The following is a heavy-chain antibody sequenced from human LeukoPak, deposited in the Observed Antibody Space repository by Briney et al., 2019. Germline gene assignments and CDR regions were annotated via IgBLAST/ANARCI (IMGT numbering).Heavy chain of an antibody. V-gene: IGHV3-9*01. CDR1: GFTFDDYA. J-gene: IGHJ3*02. CDR2: ISWNGGSI. Sequence: GGSPRLSCAASGFTFDDYAMHWVRQAPGKGLEWVSGISWNGGSIGYADSVKGRFTISRDNAKNSLYLQMNSLRAEDTALYYCAKDSSNYFGGAFDIWGQGTMVTVSS. CDR3: AKDSSNYFGGAFDI. D-gene: IGHD3-16*01.